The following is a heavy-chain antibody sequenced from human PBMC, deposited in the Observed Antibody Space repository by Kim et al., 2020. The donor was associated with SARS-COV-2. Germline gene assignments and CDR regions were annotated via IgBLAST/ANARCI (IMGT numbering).Heavy chain of an antibody. CDR3: ARGAAHCSITSCYARVKDAFDI. CDR2: INHSGST. D-gene: IGHD2-2*01. J-gene: IGHJ3*02. CDR1: GGSFSGYY. Sequence: SETLSLTCAVYGGSFSGYYWSWIRQPPGKGLEWIGEINHSGSTNYNPSLKSRVTISVDTSKNQFSLKLSSVTAADTAVYYCARGAAHCSITSCYARVKDAFDIWGQGTMVTVSS. V-gene: IGHV4-34*01.